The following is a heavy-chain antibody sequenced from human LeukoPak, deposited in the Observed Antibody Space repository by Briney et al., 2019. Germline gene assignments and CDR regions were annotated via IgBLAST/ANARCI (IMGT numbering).Heavy chain of an antibody. CDR3: ARGRIQLWSGNYYYGMDV. Sequence: SETLSLTCAVSGGSFSGYYWSWIRQPPGKGLEWIGEINHSGSTNYNPSLKSRVTISVDTSKNQFSLKLSSVTAADTAVYYCARGRIQLWSGNYYYGMDVWSKGTTVTVSS. CDR2: INHSGST. V-gene: IGHV4-34*01. D-gene: IGHD5-18*01. CDR1: GGSFSGYY. J-gene: IGHJ6*04.